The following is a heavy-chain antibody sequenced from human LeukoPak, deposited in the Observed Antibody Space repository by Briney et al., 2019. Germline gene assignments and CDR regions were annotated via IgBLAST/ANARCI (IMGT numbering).Heavy chain of an antibody. CDR3: AKDKASGSYTGDY. CDR2: ISGSGGST. V-gene: IGHV3-23*01. CDR1: GFTFSSYA. Sequence: GGSLRLSCAPSGFTFSSYAMSWVRQAPGKGLEWVSAISGSGGSTYYADSVKGRFTISRDNSKNTLYLQMNSLRAEDTAVYYCAKDKASGSYTGDYWGQGTLVTVSS. D-gene: IGHD3-10*01. J-gene: IGHJ4*02.